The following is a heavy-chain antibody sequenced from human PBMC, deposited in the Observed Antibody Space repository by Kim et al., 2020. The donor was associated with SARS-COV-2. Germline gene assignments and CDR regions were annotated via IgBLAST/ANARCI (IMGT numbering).Heavy chain of an antibody. CDR1: GFTFDDYA. CDR3: AKAYSSSYWYFDL. D-gene: IGHD6-13*01. J-gene: IGHJ2*01. V-gene: IGHV3-9*01. Sequence: SLRLSCAASGFTFDDYAMHWVRQAPGKGLEWVSGISWNSGSIGYADSVKGRFTISRDNAKNSLYLQMNSLRAEDTALYYCAKAYSSSYWYFDLWGRGT. CDR2: ISWNSGSI.